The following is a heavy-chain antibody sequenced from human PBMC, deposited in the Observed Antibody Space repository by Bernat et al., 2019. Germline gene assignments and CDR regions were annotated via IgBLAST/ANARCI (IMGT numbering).Heavy chain of an antibody. V-gene: IGHV3-30*18. D-gene: IGHD3-10*02. CDR3: AKDLFGGLLAATYGMDV. CDR1: GFTFSSFG. CDR2: ISYDGGNK. Sequence: QVQLVESGGGVVQPGRSLRLSCVASGFTFSSFGMHWVRQAPGKGLEWVAIISYDGGNKYYADSVKGRFTISRDNSKNTLYLQMNSLRAEDTAVYYCAKDLFGGLLAATYGMDVWGRGTTVTVSS. J-gene: IGHJ6*02.